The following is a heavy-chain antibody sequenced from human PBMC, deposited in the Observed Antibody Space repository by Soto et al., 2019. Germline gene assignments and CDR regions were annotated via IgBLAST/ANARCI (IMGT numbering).Heavy chain of an antibody. Sequence: GASVKVSCKASGYTFTSYAIHWVRQAPGQRLEWMGWINAGNGNTKYSQKFQGRVTITRDTSASTAYMELSSLGSQDTAVYYCARILGVAKGDYWGQGTLVTVSS. V-gene: IGHV1-3*01. CDR2: INAGNGNT. CDR3: ARILGVAKGDY. CDR1: GYTFTSYA. J-gene: IGHJ4*02. D-gene: IGHD3-3*01.